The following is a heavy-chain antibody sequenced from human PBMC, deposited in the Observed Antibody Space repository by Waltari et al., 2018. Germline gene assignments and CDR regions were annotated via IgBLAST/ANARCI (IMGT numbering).Heavy chain of an antibody. J-gene: IGHJ4*02. Sequence: EVQLVESGGGLVQPGRSLRLSCAASGFTFDDYAMHWVRQAPGKGLEWVSGISWNSGSIGYADSVKGRFTISRDNAKNSLYLQMNSLRAEDMALYYCAKDTGIAVAGAFDYWGQGTLVTVSS. V-gene: IGHV3-9*03. CDR2: ISWNSGSI. D-gene: IGHD6-19*01. CDR1: GFTFDDYA. CDR3: AKDTGIAVAGAFDY.